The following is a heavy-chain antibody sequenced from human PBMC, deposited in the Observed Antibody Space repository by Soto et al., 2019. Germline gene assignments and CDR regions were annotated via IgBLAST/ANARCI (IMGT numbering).Heavy chain of an antibody. V-gene: IGHV3-23*01. D-gene: IGHD3-22*01. CDR2: ISGSGGST. CDR1: GVTFSSYA. Sequence: EVQLLESGGGLVQPGGSLRLSCAASGVTFSSYAMSWVRQAPGKGLEWVSAISGSGGSTYYADSVKGRFTISRDNSKNTLYLQMNSLRAEDTAVYYCAKDYYDSSGYYYVYAFDIWGQGTMVTVSS. CDR3: AKDYYDSSGYYYVYAFDI. J-gene: IGHJ3*02.